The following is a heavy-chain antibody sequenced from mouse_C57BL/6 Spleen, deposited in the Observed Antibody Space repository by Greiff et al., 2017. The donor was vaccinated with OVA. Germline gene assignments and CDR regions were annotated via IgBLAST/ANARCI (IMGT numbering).Heavy chain of an antibody. Sequence: QVQLQQSGAELVRPGASVTLSCKASGYTFTDYEMHWVKQTPVHGLEWIGAIDPETGGTAYNQKFKGKAILTADKSSSTAYMELRSLTSEGSAVYYCTRREVLYFDYWGQGTTLTVSS. V-gene: IGHV1-15*01. CDR2: IDPETGGT. J-gene: IGHJ2*01. CDR3: TRREVLYFDY. CDR1: GYTFTDYE.